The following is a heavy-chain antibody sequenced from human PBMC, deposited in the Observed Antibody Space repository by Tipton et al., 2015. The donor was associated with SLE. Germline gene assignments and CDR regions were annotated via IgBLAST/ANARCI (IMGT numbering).Heavy chain of an antibody. J-gene: IGHJ3*01. V-gene: IGHV1-2*02. Sequence: QLVQSGAEVKKPGASVKVSCKASGYILTDYYLHWVRQAPGQGLEWMGWINPHNGDTKYAENFQGRVIMTRDTSISTAYMELSSLRSDDTALYFCAKDEGSSGAFDVWGQGTTVTVSS. CDR2: INPHNGDT. CDR1: GYILTDYY. CDR3: AKDEGSSGAFDV.